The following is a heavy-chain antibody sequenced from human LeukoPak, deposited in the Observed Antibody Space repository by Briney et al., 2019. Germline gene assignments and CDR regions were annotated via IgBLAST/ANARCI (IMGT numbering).Heavy chain of an antibody. CDR2: IWYDGSNK. CDR3: ARIEQQLGPVGYGMDV. Sequence: GGSLRLSCAASGFTFSSYGMHWVRQAPGKGLEWVAVIWYDGSNKYYADSVKGRFTISRDNSKNTLYLQMNSLRAEDTAVYYCARIEQQLGPVGYGMDVWGQGTTVTVSS. V-gene: IGHV3-33*01. J-gene: IGHJ6*02. D-gene: IGHD6-13*01. CDR1: GFTFSSYG.